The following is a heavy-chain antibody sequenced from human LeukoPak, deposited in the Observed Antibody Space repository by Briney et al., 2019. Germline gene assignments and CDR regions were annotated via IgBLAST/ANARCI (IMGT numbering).Heavy chain of an antibody. CDR1: GFTFSSYS. Sequence: SGGSLRLSCAASGFTFSSYSMNWVRQAPGKGLEWVSYISSSSSTIYYADSVKGRFTISRDNAKNSLYLQMNSLRAEDTAVYYCAKDQRLYSGSYVGYFDYWGQGTLVTVSS. D-gene: IGHD1-26*01. CDR2: ISSSSSTI. V-gene: IGHV3-48*04. J-gene: IGHJ4*02. CDR3: AKDQRLYSGSYVGYFDY.